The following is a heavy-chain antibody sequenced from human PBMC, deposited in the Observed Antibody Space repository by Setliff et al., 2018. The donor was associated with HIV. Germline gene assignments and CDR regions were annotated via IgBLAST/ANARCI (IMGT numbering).Heavy chain of an antibody. D-gene: IGHD3-3*01. CDR1: GDSISSSSYY. V-gene: IGHV4-39*07. Sequence: SETLSLTCSVSGDSISSSSYYWGWIRQPPGKGLEWIGSIYYTGTTNYNPSLKGRVSMSVDTSRYQFSLRVTSVTAADTAVYCCARVVMEWFGNYFDYWGQGIPVTVSS. CDR3: ARVVMEWFGNYFDY. CDR2: IYYTGTT. J-gene: IGHJ4*02.